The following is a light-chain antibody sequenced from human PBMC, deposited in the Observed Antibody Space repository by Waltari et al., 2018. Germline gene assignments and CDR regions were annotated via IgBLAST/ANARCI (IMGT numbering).Light chain of an antibody. CDR1: TSDVDAYNY. V-gene: IGLV2-14*03. J-gene: IGLJ3*02. Sequence: QSALTQPASVSGSPGQSITISCTGTTSDVDAYNYVSWYQQFPGKAPKLIIYDVYNRPSGVSTRFSGSKSGATASLTISGLQADDEAEYWCSSYTSTSTLWVFGGGTKLTF. CDR2: DVY. CDR3: SSYTSTSTLWV.